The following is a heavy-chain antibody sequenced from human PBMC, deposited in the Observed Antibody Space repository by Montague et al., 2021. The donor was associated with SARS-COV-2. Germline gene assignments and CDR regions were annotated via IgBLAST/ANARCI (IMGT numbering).Heavy chain of an antibody. V-gene: IGHV1-69*13. J-gene: IGHJ4*01. D-gene: IGHD2-15*01. CDR2: IIPIFGTV. CDR1: GRPLNSVA. CDR3: ARYCSGGSCDELDY. Sequence: SVKVSCKASGRPLNSVAISWLRQAPGKGLQWVGGIIPIFGTVKYGQRFQGRATIIADESTNAVFLELRGLRVEDTGVYFCARYCSGGSCDELDYWGHGT.